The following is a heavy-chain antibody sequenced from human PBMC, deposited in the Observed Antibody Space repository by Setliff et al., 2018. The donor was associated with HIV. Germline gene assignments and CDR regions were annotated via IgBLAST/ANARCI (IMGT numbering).Heavy chain of an antibody. Sequence: SETLSLTCTVSGGSISSSSHYWGWIRQSPGKGLEWIGSIYYSGSTYYNSSLKSRVTIFVDTSKNQLSLKLRSVTAADTAVYYCASYRKAERWLQLGGNFDYWGQGTLVTVSS. CDR1: GGSISSSSHY. V-gene: IGHV4-39*01. CDR3: ASYRKAERWLQLGGNFDY. J-gene: IGHJ4*02. CDR2: IYYSGST. D-gene: IGHD5-12*01.